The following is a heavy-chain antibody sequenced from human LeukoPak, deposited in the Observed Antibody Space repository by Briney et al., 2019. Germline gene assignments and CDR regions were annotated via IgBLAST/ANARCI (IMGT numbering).Heavy chain of an antibody. V-gene: IGHV1-2*02. CDR1: GYTFSSYF. J-gene: IGHJ4*02. Sequence: GASVKVSCKAFGYTFSSYFIHWVRQAPGQGLEWMGWINPNSGGTNYGQNFQGRVIMTRDTSISTAYMELSSLRSDDTAVYYCARGDGSYLLWGQGTLVTVSS. D-gene: IGHD1-26*01. CDR3: ARGDGSYLL. CDR2: INPNSGGT.